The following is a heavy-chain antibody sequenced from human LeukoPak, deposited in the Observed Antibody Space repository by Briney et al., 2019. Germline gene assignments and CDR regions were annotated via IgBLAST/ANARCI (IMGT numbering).Heavy chain of an antibody. V-gene: IGHV1-18*01. D-gene: IGHD2-15*01. CDR3: ARSQLTSVVVAASFWASGNWFDP. J-gene: IGHJ5*02. CDR1: GYTFTSYG. Sequence: EASVRVSCKASGYTFTSYGISWVRQAPGQGLEWMGWISAYNGNTNYAQKLQGRVTMTTDTSTSTAYMELRSLRSDDTAVYYCARSQLTSVVVAASFWASGNWFDPWGQGTLVTVSS. CDR2: ISAYNGNT.